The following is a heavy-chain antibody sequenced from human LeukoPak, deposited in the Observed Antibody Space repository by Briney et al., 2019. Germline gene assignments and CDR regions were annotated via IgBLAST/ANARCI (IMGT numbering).Heavy chain of an antibody. J-gene: IGHJ5*02. CDR2: INHSGST. CDR3: ARVGAGGSYLRRNWFDP. CDR1: GGSFSGYY. D-gene: IGHD1-26*01. V-gene: IGHV4-34*01. Sequence: SETLSLTCAVYGGSFSGYYWSWIRQPPGKGLEWIGEINHSGSTNYNPSLKSRVTISVDTSKNQFSLKLSSVTAADTAVYYCARVGAGGSYLRRNWFDPWGQGTLVTVSS.